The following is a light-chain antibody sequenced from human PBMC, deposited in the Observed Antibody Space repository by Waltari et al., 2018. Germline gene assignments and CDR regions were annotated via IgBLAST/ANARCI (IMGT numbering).Light chain of an antibody. Sequence: EIVLTQSPATLSLSPGERVTLSCRASQSVNNYLAWYQQKPGQAPSLLIYDASNRATDIPARFSGSGSGTDFTLTISSLEPEDFAVYYCQQRSNWPLTFGGGTKVEIK. J-gene: IGKJ4*01. V-gene: IGKV3-11*01. CDR3: QQRSNWPLT. CDR2: DAS. CDR1: QSVNNY.